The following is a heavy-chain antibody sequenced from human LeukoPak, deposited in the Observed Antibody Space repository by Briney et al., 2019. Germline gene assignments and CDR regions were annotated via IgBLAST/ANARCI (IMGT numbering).Heavy chain of an antibody. CDR2: INHSGST. J-gene: IGHJ6*04. CDR3: ARGEDAVATIFYYYYYGMDV. Sequence: PSETLSLTCAVYGGSFSGSYWSWIRQPPGKGLEWIGEINHSGSTNYNPSLKSRVTISVDTSKKQFSLKLSPVTAADTAVYYCARGEDAVATIFYYYYYGMDVWGKGTTVTVSS. D-gene: IGHD5-12*01. V-gene: IGHV4-34*01. CDR1: GGSFSGSY.